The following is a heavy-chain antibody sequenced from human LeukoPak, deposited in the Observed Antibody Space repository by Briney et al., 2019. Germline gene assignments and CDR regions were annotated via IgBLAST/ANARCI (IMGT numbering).Heavy chain of an antibody. CDR3: ARTNGWGYCSSTSCYYFDP. D-gene: IGHD2-2*01. Sequence: SQTLSLTCTVSGGSISSGGYYWSWIRRHPGKGLEWIGYIYYSGSTYYNPSLKSRVTISVDTSKNQFSLKLSSVTAADTAVYYCARTNGWGYCSSTSCYYFDPWGQGTLVTVSS. V-gene: IGHV4-31*03. CDR2: IYYSGST. CDR1: GGSISSGGYY. J-gene: IGHJ5*02.